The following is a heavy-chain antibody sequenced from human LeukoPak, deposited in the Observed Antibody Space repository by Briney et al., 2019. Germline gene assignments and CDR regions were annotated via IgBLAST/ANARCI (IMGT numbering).Heavy chain of an antibody. Sequence: SGTLSLTCTVSGGSISSYYWSWIRQPPGKGLEWIGYIYTSGSTNYNPSLKSRVTISVDTSKNQFSLKLSSVTAADTAVDYCAGQRGTVDNGYYFDYWGQGTLVTVSS. CDR1: GGSISSYY. D-gene: IGHD4-23*01. J-gene: IGHJ4*02. CDR3: AGQRGTVDNGYYFDY. CDR2: IYTSGST. V-gene: IGHV4-4*09.